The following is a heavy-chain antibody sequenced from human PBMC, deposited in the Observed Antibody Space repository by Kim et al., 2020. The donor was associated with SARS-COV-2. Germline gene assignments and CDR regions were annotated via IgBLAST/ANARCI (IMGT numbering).Heavy chain of an antibody. CDR1: GFTFSSYA. V-gene: IGHV3-23*01. CDR3: VKGSSAARPYYFDY. J-gene: IGHJ4*02. Sequence: GGSLRLSCAASGFTFSSYALSWVRQAPGKGLDWVSAISGSGGSTYYADSVQGRFTISRDNSKNTLFLQMNSLGAEDTAIYYCVKGSSAARPYYFDYWGPGILVTVSS. CDR2: ISGSGGST. D-gene: IGHD6-25*01.